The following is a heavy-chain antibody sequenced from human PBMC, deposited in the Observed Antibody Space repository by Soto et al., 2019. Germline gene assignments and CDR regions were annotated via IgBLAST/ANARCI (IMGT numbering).Heavy chain of an antibody. CDR2: MNPINGAT. CDR3: GRGPSPRAPAGGTPYYYAMDV. J-gene: IGHJ6*02. CDR1: GYDFTAYD. D-gene: IGHD6-13*01. Sequence: ASVKVYCKASGYDFTAYDINWVRQASGQVLEWMGWMNPINGATGSARRFQGRVSMTRNTATNTAYLELTSLRSDDTAVYYCGRGPSPRAPAGGTPYYYAMDVWGQGTTVTVSS. V-gene: IGHV1-8*02.